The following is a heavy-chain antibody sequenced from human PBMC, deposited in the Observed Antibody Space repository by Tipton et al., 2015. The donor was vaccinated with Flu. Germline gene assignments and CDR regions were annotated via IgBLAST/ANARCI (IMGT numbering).Heavy chain of an antibody. V-gene: IGHV1-18*01. D-gene: IGHD1-26*01. Sequence: VQLVQSGAEVKKPGASVKVSCKASGYTFTSYGISWVRQAPGQGLEWMGWISAYNGNTNYAQKLQGRVTMTTDTSTSTAYMERRSRRSDDTAVYYCARKGGELLQGERVGLLGFDYWGQGTLVTVSS. CDR1: GYTFTSYG. CDR3: ARKGGELLQGERVGLLGFDY. J-gene: IGHJ4*02. CDR2: ISAYNGNT.